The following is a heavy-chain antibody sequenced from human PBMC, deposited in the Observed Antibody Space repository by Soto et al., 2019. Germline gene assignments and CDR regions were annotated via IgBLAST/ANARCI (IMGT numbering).Heavy chain of an antibody. Sequence: QVQLVQSGAEVKEPGASVKISCKGSGYTFTSYGITWVRQAPGQGLESMGWISAYNGNTVYAQNLQGRVTMTTDTYTTTAYIELRSLRSDDTAVYYCVRKPTGQSNDYWGQGTLVTVSS. CDR3: VRKPTGQSNDY. D-gene: IGHD3-9*01. CDR2: ISAYNGNT. V-gene: IGHV1-18*01. CDR1: GYTFTSYG. J-gene: IGHJ4*02.